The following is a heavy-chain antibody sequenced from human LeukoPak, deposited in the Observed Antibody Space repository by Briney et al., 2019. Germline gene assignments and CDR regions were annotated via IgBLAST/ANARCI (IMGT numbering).Heavy chain of an antibody. CDR2: IYYSGGT. D-gene: IGHD1-26*01. V-gene: IGHV4-59*01. CDR3: ARVRVGATFDD. Sequence: PSETLSLTCTVSGGSISNYYWSWIRQPPGKGLEWIGYIYYSGGTNYNPSLKSRVTISVDTSKNQFSLNLTSVTAADTAVYSCARVRVGATFDDWGQGTLVTVSS. J-gene: IGHJ4*02. CDR1: GGSISNYY.